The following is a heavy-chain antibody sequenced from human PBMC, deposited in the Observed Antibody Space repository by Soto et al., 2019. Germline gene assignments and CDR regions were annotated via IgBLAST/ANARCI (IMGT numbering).Heavy chain of an antibody. Sequence: SETLSLTCAVSGDSITSTHWWSWVRQPPGKGLELIGEIYHSGSINYSPSLKSRAVISADRSKNEFSLSLNSVTAADTAVYYCARRNVGRLYYGLDVWGQGTTVTVSS. CDR3: ARRNVGRLYYGLDV. D-gene: IGHD3-16*01. V-gene: IGHV4-4*02. CDR1: GDSITSTHW. J-gene: IGHJ6*02. CDR2: IYHSGSI.